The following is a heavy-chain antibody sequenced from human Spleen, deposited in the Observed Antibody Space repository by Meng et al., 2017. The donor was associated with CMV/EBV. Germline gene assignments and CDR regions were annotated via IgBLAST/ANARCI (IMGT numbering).Heavy chain of an antibody. CDR2: IYSGGST. V-gene: IGHV3-66*01. Sequence: GGSLRLSCAASGFTVSSNYMSWVRQAPGKGLEWVSIIYSGGSTYYADSVKGRFTISRDNAKNTLYLQMNSLRAEDTAVYYCARGKITMVPDYWGQGTLVTVSS. CDR1: GFTVSSNY. CDR3: ARGKITMVPDY. J-gene: IGHJ4*02. D-gene: IGHD3-10*01.